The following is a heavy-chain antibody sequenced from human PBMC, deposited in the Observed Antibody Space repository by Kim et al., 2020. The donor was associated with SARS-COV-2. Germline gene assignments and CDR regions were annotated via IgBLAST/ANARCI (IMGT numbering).Heavy chain of an antibody. J-gene: IGHJ6*02. D-gene: IGHD3-16*01. CDR3: ARGVSVLPYGMDV. Sequence: NPSLKSRVTISVDTAKNPFSLKVSSVTAADTAVYYCARGVSVLPYGMDVWGQGTTVTVSS. V-gene: IGHV4-59*09.